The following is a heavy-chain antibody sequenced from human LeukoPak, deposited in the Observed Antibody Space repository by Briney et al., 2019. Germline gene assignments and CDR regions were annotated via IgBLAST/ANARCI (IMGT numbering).Heavy chain of an antibody. CDR3: ARSCDGDCYRVGDAFDI. Sequence: KSSETLSLTCTVSGGSISSSSYYWGWIRQPPRKGLEWIGSIYYSGSTYYNPSLKSRVTISVDTSKNQFSLKLSSVTAADTAVYYCARSCDGDCYRVGDAFDIWGQGTMVTVSS. CDR2: IYYSGST. D-gene: IGHD2-21*02. V-gene: IGHV4-39*07. J-gene: IGHJ3*02. CDR1: GGSISSSSYY.